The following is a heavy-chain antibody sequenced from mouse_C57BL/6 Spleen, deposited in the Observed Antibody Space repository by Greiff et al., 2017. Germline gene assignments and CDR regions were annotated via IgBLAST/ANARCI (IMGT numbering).Heavy chain of an antibody. D-gene: IGHD4-1*02. CDR1: GFTFSDYY. Sequence: EVQLVESEGGLVQPGSSMKLSCTASGFTFSDYYMAWVRQVPEKGLEWVANINYGGSSTYYLDTLKSRFIILRNNAKNILYLQMSSLKSEETAAYYCAKVNWDDFDYWGQGTTLTVSS. CDR3: AKVNWDDFDY. J-gene: IGHJ2*01. V-gene: IGHV5-16*01. CDR2: INYGGSST.